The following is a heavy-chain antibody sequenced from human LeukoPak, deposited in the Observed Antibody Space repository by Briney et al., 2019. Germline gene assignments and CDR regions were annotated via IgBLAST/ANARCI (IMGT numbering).Heavy chain of an antibody. CDR1: GGTFSSYA. V-gene: IGHV1-69*01. J-gene: IGHJ6*03. CDR2: IIPIFGTA. Sequence: GASVKVSCKASGGTFSSYAISWVRQAPGQGLEWMGGIIPIFGTANYARKFQGRVTITADESTSTAYMELSSLRSEDTAVYYCASMSGFTYYYYYYYMDVWGKGTTVTVSS. CDR3: ASMSGFTYYYYYYYMDV. D-gene: IGHD3-3*01.